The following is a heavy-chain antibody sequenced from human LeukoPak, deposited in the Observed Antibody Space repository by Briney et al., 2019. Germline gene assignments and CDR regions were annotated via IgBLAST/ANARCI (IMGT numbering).Heavy chain of an antibody. CDR2: IYYSGST. Sequence: SQTLSLTCTVSGGSISSGGYYWSSIRQHPGKGLEWIGYIYYSGSTYYNPSLKSRVTISVDTSKNQFSLKLSSVTAADTAVYYCARIEIYGYYFDYWGQGTLVTVSS. CDR1: GGSISSGGYY. V-gene: IGHV4-31*03. J-gene: IGHJ4*02. D-gene: IGHD3-10*01. CDR3: ARIEIYGYYFDY.